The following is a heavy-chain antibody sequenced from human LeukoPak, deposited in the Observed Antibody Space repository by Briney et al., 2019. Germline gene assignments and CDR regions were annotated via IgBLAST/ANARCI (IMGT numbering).Heavy chain of an antibody. CDR2: IYSGGGT. Sequence: PGGSLRLSCAASGFTVSSNYTSWVRQAPGKGLEWVSVIYSGGGTDYADSVKGRFTISRDNSKNTLYLQMNSLRAEDTAVYYCARAVGVTAIHNAFDIWGQGTMVTVSS. D-gene: IGHD2-21*02. CDR1: GFTVSSNY. CDR3: ARAVGVTAIHNAFDI. V-gene: IGHV3-66*02. J-gene: IGHJ3*02.